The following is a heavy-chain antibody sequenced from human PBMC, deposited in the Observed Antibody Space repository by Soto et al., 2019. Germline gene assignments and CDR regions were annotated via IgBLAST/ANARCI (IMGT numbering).Heavy chain of an antibody. CDR3: ARDMSGFADYIDL. J-gene: IGHJ4*02. Sequence: EVQLVESGGGLVKPGGSLRLSCVGSGFTFSPHSMNWVRQAPGKGLEWVSSISSSGKYIYYAESVKGRFTISRNNAKISLYLQMNSLRDEDTAVYYCARDMSGFADYIDLWGQGTLVTVSS. V-gene: IGHV3-21*01. CDR2: ISSSGKYI. CDR1: GFTFSPHS. D-gene: IGHD5-12*01.